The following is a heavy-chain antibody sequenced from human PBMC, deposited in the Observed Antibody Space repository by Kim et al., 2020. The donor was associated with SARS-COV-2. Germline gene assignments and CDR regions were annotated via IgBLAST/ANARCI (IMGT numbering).Heavy chain of an antibody. V-gene: IGHV3-23*01. CDR3: AKDLSDYGGNHLGFDY. J-gene: IGHJ4*02. Sequence: GGSLRLSCAASGFTFSSYAMSWVRQAPGKGLEWVSAISGSGGSTYYADSVKGRFTISRDNSKNTLYLQMNSLRAEDTAVYYCAKDLSDYGGNHLGFDYWGQGTLVTVSS. CDR2: ISGSGGST. CDR1: GFTFSSYA. D-gene: IGHD4-17*01.